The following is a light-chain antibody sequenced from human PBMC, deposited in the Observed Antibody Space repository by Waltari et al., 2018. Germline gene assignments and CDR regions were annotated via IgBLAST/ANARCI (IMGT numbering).Light chain of an antibody. CDR3: SSYTSSGTGVL. J-gene: IGLJ2*01. Sequence: QSALTQPASVSGSPGQSITISGTGTSSDVGGYNYVSWYQQHPGKAPKLMIYDVTNRPSGVSNRFSGSKSGNTASLTISALQAEDEADYYCSSYTSSGTGVLFGGGTKLSVL. CDR2: DVT. V-gene: IGLV2-14*03. CDR1: SSDVGGYNY.